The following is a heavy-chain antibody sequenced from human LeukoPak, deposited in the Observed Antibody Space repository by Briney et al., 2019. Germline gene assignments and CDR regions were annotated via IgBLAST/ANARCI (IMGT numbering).Heavy chain of an antibody. V-gene: IGHV4-4*07. D-gene: IGHD3-22*01. CDR1: GGSISCYY. J-gene: IGHJ4*02. Sequence: PSETLSLTCTVSGGSISCYYWSWIRQPAGKGLEWIGRIYTSGSTNYNPSLKSRVTMSVDTSKNQFSLKLSSVTAADTAVYYCARARRRYYYDSSGYYGPIDYWGQGTLVTVSS. CDR3: ARARRRYYYDSSGYYGPIDY. CDR2: IYTSGST.